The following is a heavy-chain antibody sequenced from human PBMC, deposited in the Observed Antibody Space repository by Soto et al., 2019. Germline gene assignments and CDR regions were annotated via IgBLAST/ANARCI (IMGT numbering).Heavy chain of an antibody. J-gene: IGHJ4*02. V-gene: IGHV4-34*01. CDR3: ARTRGSYRQQAWLDY. Sequence: SETLSLTCAVYGGSFSGYYWSWIRQPPGKGLEWIGEINHSGSTNYNPSLKSRVTISVDTSKNQFSLKLSSVTAADTAVYYCARTRGSYRQQAWLDYWGQGTLVTVSS. CDR1: GGSFSGYY. D-gene: IGHD3-16*02. CDR2: INHSGST.